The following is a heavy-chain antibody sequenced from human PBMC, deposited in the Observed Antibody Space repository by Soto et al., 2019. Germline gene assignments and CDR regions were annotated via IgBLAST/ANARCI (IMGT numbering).Heavy chain of an antibody. D-gene: IGHD5-12*01. V-gene: IGHV4-39*01. CDR2: IYYSGST. CDR3: ARPRSRDGCNYGEFDY. CDR1: GGSISSSSYY. Sequence: PSETLSLTCTVSGGSISSSSYYWGWIRQPPGKGLEWIGSIYYSGSTYYNPSLKSRVTISVDTSKNQFSLKLSSVTAADTAVYYCARPRSRDGCNYGEFDYWGQGTLVTVSS. J-gene: IGHJ4*02.